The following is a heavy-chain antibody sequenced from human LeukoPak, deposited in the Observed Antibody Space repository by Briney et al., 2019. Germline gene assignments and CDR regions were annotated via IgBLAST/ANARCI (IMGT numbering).Heavy chain of an antibody. D-gene: IGHD6-13*01. Sequence: PGGSLRLSCTASGFTFNTFAMSWVRQAPGTGLEWVSLITASGASTFYADSVKGRFTISRDNSKNTLSLQMTSLRAEDTAVYFCAKLTTAAGENAWGRGTLVTVSS. CDR3: AKLTTAAGENA. V-gene: IGHV3-23*01. CDR1: GFTFNTFA. J-gene: IGHJ5*02. CDR2: ITASGAST.